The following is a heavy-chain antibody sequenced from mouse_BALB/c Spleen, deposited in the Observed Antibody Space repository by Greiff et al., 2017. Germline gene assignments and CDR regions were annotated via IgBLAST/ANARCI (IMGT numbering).Heavy chain of an antibody. D-gene: IGHD4-1*01. CDR2: ISYSGST. CDR1: GDSITSGY. V-gene: IGHV3-8*02. Sequence: EVMLVESGPSLVKPSQTLSLTCSVTGDSITSGYWNWIRKFPGNKLEYMGYISYSGSTYYNPSLKSRISITRDTSKNQYYLQLNSVTTEDTATYYCARGGTGTRGFAYWGQGTLVTVSA. J-gene: IGHJ3*01. CDR3: ARGGTGTRGFAY.